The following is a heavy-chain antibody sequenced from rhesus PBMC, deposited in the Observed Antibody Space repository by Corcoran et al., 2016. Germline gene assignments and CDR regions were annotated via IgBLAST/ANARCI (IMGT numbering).Heavy chain of an antibody. CDR3: ARGRRGAGTFTVY. CDR2: IERKSEST. D-gene: IGHD1-20*01. CDR1: GCTISSGYYY. Sequence: QVQLQESGTGVVKTPETLPLTCAASGCTISSGYYYWSWIRQPPGKGLEWIGCIERKSESTNYNPSRKSGVNISKDTSKNQFSLKLSSVTATDTDVYYCARGRRGAGTFTVYWGQGVLVTVSS. J-gene: IGHJ4*01. V-gene: IGHV4S12*01.